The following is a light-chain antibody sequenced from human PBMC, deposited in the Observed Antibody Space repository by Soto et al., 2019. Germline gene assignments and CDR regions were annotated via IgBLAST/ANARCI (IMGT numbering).Light chain of an antibody. V-gene: IGKV3-15*01. CDR2: GAS. CDR3: QQYNNWPPPCT. CDR1: QSVSSN. J-gene: IGKJ1*01. Sequence: EIVMTQSPATLPVSPGERATLSCRASQSVSSNLAWYQQKPGQAPRLLIYGASTRATGIPARFSGSGSGTEFTLTISSLQSEDFAVYYCQQYNNWPPPCTFGQGTKVEIK.